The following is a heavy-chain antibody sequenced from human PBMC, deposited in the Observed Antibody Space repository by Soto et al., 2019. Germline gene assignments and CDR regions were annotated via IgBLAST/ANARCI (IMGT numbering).Heavy chain of an antibody. J-gene: IGHJ4*02. V-gene: IGHV1-18*01. D-gene: IGHD6-19*01. Sequence: QVQLVQSGAEVKKPGASVKVSCKASGYTFTSYGISWVRQAPGQGLEWMGWISAYNGNTNYAQKLQGRVTMTTDTSTRTDYMELRSLRSDDTAVYYCARHRRAGAGRIAVAGMFYWGQATLLTVSS. CDR1: GYTFTSYG. CDR3: ARHRRAGAGRIAVAGMFY. CDR2: ISAYNGNT.